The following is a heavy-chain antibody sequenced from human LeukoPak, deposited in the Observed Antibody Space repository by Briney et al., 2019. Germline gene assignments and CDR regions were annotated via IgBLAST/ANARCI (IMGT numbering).Heavy chain of an antibody. J-gene: IGHJ4*02. CDR3: ARVSHPEDIVVVVAATGRYYFDY. D-gene: IGHD2-15*01. CDR1: GGSFSGYY. V-gene: IGHV4-34*01. Sequence: PSETLSLTCAVYGGSFSGYYWSWIRQPPGKGLEWIGEINHSGSTNYNPSLKSRVTISVDTSKNQFSLKLSSVTAADTAVYYCARVSHPEDIVVVVAATGRYYFDYWGQGTLVTVSS. CDR2: INHSGST.